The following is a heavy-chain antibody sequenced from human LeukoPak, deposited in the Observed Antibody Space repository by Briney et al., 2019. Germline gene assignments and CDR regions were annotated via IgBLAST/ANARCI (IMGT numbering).Heavy chain of an antibody. CDR1: GYTFIGYY. D-gene: IGHD6-6*01. CDR2: INPNSGGT. Sequence: ASVKVSCKASGYTFIGYYMHWVRQAPGQGPEWLGWINPNSGGTSYAQKFQGRVTMTRDTSISTGHMELSRLRSDDTAVYYCARSIESRPYYFDYRGQGTLVTVSS. V-gene: IGHV1-2*02. CDR3: ARSIESRPYYFDY. J-gene: IGHJ4*02.